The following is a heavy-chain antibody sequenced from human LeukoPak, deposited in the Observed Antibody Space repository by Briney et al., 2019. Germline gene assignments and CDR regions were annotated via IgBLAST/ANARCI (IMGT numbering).Heavy chain of an antibody. J-gene: IGHJ4*02. CDR2: ISYDGGNK. CDR1: GFTFSRSA. V-gene: IGHV3-30*04. CDR3: VSLGYSSSSVRY. Sequence: PGRSLRLSCAASGFTFSRSAMHWVRQAPGKGLEWVALISYDGGNKYYTDSVKGRFTISRDNSKNTLYLQMNSQRAEDTAVYFCVSLGYSSSSVRYWGQGTLVTVSS. D-gene: IGHD6-6*01.